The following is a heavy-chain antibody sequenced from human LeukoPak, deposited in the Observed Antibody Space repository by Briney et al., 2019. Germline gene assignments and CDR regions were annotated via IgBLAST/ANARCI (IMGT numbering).Heavy chain of an antibody. V-gene: IGHV4-31*03. J-gene: IGHJ6*04. CDR3: ARDSDYYGSGSYSNYYYYGMDV. CDR2: IYYSGST. D-gene: IGHD3-10*01. Sequence: SETLSLTCTVSGGSISSGGYYWSWTRQHPGKGLEWIGYIYYSGSTHYNPSLKSRVTISVDTSKNQFSLKLSSVTAADTAVYYCARDSDYYGSGSYSNYYYYGMDVWGKGTTVTVSS. CDR1: GGSISSGGYY.